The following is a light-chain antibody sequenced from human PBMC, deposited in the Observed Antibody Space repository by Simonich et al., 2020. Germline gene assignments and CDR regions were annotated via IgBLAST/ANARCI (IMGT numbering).Light chain of an antibody. CDR3: MQGTHWPWT. J-gene: IGKJ1*01. V-gene: IGKV2D-30*01. Sequence: DDVMTQSPLSLTVTLGQTASISCRSSTSLGYSDGKTHLNWVQQRPGQSPRRLIYKVANWDSGVPERFSGSGSGTDFTLRISRVEAEDVGVYYCMQGTHWPWTFGQGTKVEIK. CDR2: KVA. CDR1: TSLGYSDGKTH.